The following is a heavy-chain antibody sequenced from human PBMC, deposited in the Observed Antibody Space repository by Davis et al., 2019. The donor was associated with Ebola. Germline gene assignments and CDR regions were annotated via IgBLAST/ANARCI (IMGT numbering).Heavy chain of an antibody. CDR1: GFTFDDYA. D-gene: IGHD4-17*01. CDR3: ARLYGDYAYYYYGMDV. J-gene: IGHJ6*02. Sequence: PGGSLRLSCAASGFTFDDYAMHWVRQAPGKGLEWVAVIWYDGSNKYYADSVKGRFTISRDNSKNTLYLQMNSLRAEDTAVYYCARLYGDYAYYYYGMDVWGQGTTVTVSS. CDR2: IWYDGSNK. V-gene: IGHV3-33*08.